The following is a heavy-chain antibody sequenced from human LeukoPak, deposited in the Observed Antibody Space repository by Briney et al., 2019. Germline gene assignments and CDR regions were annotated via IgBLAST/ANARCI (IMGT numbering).Heavy chain of an antibody. J-gene: IGHJ4*02. CDR3: ARDTPVAGAPGYDY. D-gene: IGHD6-19*01. Sequence: PGGSLRLSCAASGFTFDDYAMHWVRQAPGKGLEWVSLISWDGGSTYYADSVKGRFTISRDNSKNSLYLQMNSLRAEDTAVYYCARDTPVAGAPGYDYWGQGTLVTVSS. CDR1: GFTFDDYA. CDR2: ISWDGGST. V-gene: IGHV3-43D*03.